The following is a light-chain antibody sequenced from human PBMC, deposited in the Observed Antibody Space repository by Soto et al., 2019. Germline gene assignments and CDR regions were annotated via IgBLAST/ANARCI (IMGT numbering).Light chain of an antibody. J-gene: IGLJ3*02. CDR2: RSD. CDR3: AAWDDSLNAWA. CDR1: SPNIGRNT. Sequence: QAVVTQPPSASGTPGQRIIISCSGSSPNIGRNTVKWYRQLPGTAPKLLIGRSDQRPSGVPDRFSGSQSGTSASLAISGLQSEDEADYICAAWDDSLNAWAFGGGTKVTVL. V-gene: IGLV1-44*01.